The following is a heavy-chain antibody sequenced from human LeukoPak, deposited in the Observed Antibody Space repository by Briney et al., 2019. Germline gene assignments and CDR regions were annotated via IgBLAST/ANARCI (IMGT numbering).Heavy chain of an antibody. V-gene: IGHV4-30-4*01. CDR3: ARRYSPYHYYGMDV. J-gene: IGHJ6*02. D-gene: IGHD3-9*01. CDR1: GGSISSGDYY. Sequence: SQTLSLTCTVSGGSISSGDYYWSWIRQPPGKGLEWIGYIYYSGSTYYNPSLKSRVTISVDTSKNQFSLKLSSVTAADTAVYYCARRYSPYHYYGMDVWGQGTTVTVSS. CDR2: IYYSGST.